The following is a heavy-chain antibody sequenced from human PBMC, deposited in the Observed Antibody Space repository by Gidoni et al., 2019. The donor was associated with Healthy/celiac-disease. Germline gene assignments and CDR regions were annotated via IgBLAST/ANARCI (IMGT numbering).Heavy chain of an antibody. Sequence: EVQLLESGGGLVQPGGSLRLSCAASGFTFSSYARSWVRQAPGKGLEWVSAISGSGGSTYYADSVKGRFTISRDNSKNTLYLQMNSLRAEDTAVYYCAKDRRIAAAGHPGGWFDPWGQGTLVTVSS. V-gene: IGHV3-23*01. D-gene: IGHD6-13*01. J-gene: IGHJ5*02. CDR3: AKDRRIAAAGHPGGWFDP. CDR1: GFTFSSYA. CDR2: ISGSGGST.